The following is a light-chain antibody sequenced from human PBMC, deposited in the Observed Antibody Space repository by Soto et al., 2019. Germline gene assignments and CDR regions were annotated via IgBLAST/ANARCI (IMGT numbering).Light chain of an antibody. CDR1: SSDVGGYNY. CDR3: SSYTSSSTLVV. Sequence: QSALTQPASVSGSPGQSITISCTGTSSDVGGYNYVSWYQQHPGKAPKLMIYDVSNRRSGVSNRFSGSKSGNTASLTISGLQAEDESDYYCSSYTSSSTLVVFGGGTKVTVL. J-gene: IGLJ2*01. V-gene: IGLV2-14*01. CDR2: DVS.